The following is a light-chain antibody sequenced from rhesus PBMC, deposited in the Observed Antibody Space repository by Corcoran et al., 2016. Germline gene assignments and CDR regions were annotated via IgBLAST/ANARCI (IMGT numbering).Light chain of an antibody. CDR1: QNIYSN. CDR3: PHYSDNPLS. V-gene: IGKV1S12*01. Sequence: DIQMTQSPSALYASIGDRVTISCRASQNIYSNLAWYQQNPGKAPKLLIFAVSSLQTGIPFRFSGSGSWTDFTLTNHSLLPENSAAYYCPHYSDNPLSFGGGTKLELK. J-gene: IGKJ4*01. CDR2: AVS.